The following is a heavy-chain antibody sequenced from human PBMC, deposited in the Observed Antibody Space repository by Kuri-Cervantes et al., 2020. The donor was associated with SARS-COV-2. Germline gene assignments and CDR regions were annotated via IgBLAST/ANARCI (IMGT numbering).Heavy chain of an antibody. Sequence: GGSLRLSCAASGFTFSSYSMNWFRQAPGKGLEWVGFIRSKAYGGTTEYAASVKGRFTISRDDSKSIAYLQMNSLKTEDTAVYYCTRDGRQDIVVVPAAFDWGQGTLVTVSS. J-gene: IGHJ4*02. CDR2: IRSKAYGGTT. V-gene: IGHV3-49*03. CDR1: GFTFSSYS. CDR3: TRDGRQDIVVVPAAFD. D-gene: IGHD2-2*01.